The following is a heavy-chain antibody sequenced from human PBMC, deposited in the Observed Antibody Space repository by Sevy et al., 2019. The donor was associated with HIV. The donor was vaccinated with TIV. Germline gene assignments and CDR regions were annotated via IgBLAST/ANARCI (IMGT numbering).Heavy chain of an antibody. Sequence: GGSLRLSCAASQFTFSTYSMNWVRQAPGKGLEWVSYISSSSSTIYYADSVKGRFTISRDNAKNPLYLQMNSLRAEDTAVYYCARDHTGSLDYWGQGTLVTVSS. D-gene: IGHD3-10*01. V-gene: IGHV3-48*01. CDR2: ISSSSSTI. CDR1: QFTFSTYS. J-gene: IGHJ4*02. CDR3: ARDHTGSLDY.